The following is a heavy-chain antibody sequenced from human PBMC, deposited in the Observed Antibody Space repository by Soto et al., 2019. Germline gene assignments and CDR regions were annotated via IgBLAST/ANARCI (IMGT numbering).Heavy chain of an antibody. V-gene: IGHV3-33*01. CDR3: ARHGDSSGYYYVDY. D-gene: IGHD3-22*01. J-gene: IGHJ4*02. CDR2: IWYDGSNK. CDR1: GFTFSSYG. Sequence: QVQLVESGGGVVQPGRSLRLSCAASGFTFSSYGMHWVRQAPGKGLEWVAVIWYDGSNKYYADSVKGRFTISRDNSKNTLYLQMNSLRAEDTAVYYCARHGDSSGYYYVDYWGQGTLVTVSS.